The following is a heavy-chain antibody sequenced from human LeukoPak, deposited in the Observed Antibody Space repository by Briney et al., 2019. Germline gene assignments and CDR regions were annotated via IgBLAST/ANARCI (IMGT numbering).Heavy chain of an antibody. Sequence: QAGGSLRLSCAASGFSFSSYSMNWVRQAPGKGLEWVSYISSSSSTIYYADSVKGRFTISRDNAKNSLYLQMNSLRAEDTAVYYCAKDGVGMWSEGAFDIWGQGTMVTVSS. D-gene: IGHD1-26*01. V-gene: IGHV3-48*04. CDR1: GFSFSSYS. J-gene: IGHJ3*02. CDR3: AKDGVGMWSEGAFDI. CDR2: ISSSSSTI.